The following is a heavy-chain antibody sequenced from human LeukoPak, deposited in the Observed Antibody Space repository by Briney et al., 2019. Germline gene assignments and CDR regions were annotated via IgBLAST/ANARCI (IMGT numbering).Heavy chain of an antibody. V-gene: IGHV4-34*01. Sequence: SETLSLTCAVYGGSFSGYYWDWLRQTPEMGLEWIGTISHSGITDYNPSLKSRVTISVDTSKNQFSLKLTSVTAADTAVYYCARAKRRVQLGIRYYYYMDVWGKGTTVTVSS. CDR3: ARAKRRVQLGIRYYYYMDV. CDR2: ISHSGIT. CDR1: GGSFSGYY. D-gene: IGHD5-18*01. J-gene: IGHJ6*03.